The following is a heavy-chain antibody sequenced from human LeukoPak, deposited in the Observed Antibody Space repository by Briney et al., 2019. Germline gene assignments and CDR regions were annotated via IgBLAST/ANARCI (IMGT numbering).Heavy chain of an antibody. V-gene: IGHV3-23*01. J-gene: IGHJ2*01. CDR2: ISSSGGSS. CDR3: ARRLLTVTSGFHWYFDL. D-gene: IGHD4-17*01. CDR1: GFTFCSYA. Sequence: PGGSLRLSCAASGFTFCSYAMSWLRPAPGKGLEWVSAISSSGGSSYYADCVNVRFTIATDSCKNSLYLRMNSLGAADTAVYYCARRLLTVTSGFHWYFDLWGRGTLVTVSS.